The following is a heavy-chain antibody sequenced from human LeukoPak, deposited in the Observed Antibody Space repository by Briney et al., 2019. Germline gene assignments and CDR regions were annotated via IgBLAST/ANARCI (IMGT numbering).Heavy chain of an antibody. CDR3: ARGGYDILTGYSLYYYYGMDV. CDR1: GFTFSSYG. D-gene: IGHD3-9*01. J-gene: IGHJ6*02. Sequence: GGSLRLSCAASGFTFSSYGMHWVRQAPGKGLEWVAVIWYDGSNKYYADSVKGRFTISRDNSKNTLYLQMNSLRAEDTAVYYCARGGYDILTGYSLYYYYGMDVWGQGTTVTVSS. V-gene: IGHV3-33*01. CDR2: IWYDGSNK.